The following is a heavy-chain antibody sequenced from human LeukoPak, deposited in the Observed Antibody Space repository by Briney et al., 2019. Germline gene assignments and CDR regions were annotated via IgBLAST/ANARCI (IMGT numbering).Heavy chain of an antibody. J-gene: IGHJ2*01. CDR1: GGSISSYY. CDR2: IYTSGST. V-gene: IGHV4-4*07. CDR3: ASGIAAAEPYWYFDP. Sequence: PSETLSLTCTVSGGSISSYYWSWFRQPAGKGLEWIGRIYTSGSTNYNPSLKSRVTISVDTSKNQFSLKLSSVTAADTAVYYCASGIAAAEPYWYFDPWGRGTLVTVSS. D-gene: IGHD6-13*01.